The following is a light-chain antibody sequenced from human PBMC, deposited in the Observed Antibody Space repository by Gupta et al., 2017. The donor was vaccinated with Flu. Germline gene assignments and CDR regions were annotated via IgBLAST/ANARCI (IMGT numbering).Light chain of an antibody. CDR1: SSDIGTYNY. CDR3: CSYAGSYIPVV. V-gene: IGLV2-11*01. J-gene: IGLJ2*01. CDR2: DVT. Sequence: QSALTQPRSVSGSPGQSVTISCTVTSSDIGTYNYVSWYQQHPGKAPKVFIYDVTKRPSGVPDRFSGSKSGNTASLTISGLQAEDEGDYYCCSYAGSYIPVVFGGGTKLTVL.